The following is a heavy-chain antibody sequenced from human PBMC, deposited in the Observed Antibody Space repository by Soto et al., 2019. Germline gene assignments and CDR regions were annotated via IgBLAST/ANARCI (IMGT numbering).Heavy chain of an antibody. J-gene: IGHJ4*02. CDR1: GFTFSSYA. D-gene: IGHD5-12*01. V-gene: IGHV3-30*18. CDR3: AKDVTVDIVNTPGY. CDR2: ISYDGSNK. Sequence: GGSLRLSCVASGFTFSSYAIHWVRQAPGKGLEWVAVISYDGSNKFYADYVKGRFTISRDNSKNTLYLHMNSLNTEDTAVYYCAKDVTVDIVNTPGYWGQGTLVTVSS.